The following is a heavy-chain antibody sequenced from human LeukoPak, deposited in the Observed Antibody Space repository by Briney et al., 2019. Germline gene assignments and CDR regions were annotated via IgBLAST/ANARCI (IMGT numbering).Heavy chain of an antibody. CDR1: GYTFSHYG. CDR2: ISAYNDNT. V-gene: IGHV1-18*01. J-gene: IGHJ4*02. Sequence: GASVKVSCKTSGYTFSHYGISWVRQAHGQVPEWLGWISAYNDNTNYGERGQSRVTMTTDAAMSIVDMELRSLRSDDTAVYCCARDQCSSTSCYVGEGILDYGGQGTGVSVFS. D-gene: IGHD2-2*01. CDR3: ARDQCSSTSCYVGEGILDY.